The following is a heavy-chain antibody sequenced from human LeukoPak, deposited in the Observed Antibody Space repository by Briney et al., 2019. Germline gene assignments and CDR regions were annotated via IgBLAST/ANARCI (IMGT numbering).Heavy chain of an antibody. Sequence: GGSLRLSCAASVFTFYDYTMHWARQAPGKGLEWVSLISWDGGSTYYADSVKRRFTISRDNSKNSLYLQMNTLRTEGTALYYCANDIRPTMYSSRWYPTFSYGMDVWGQGTTVTVSS. CDR3: ANDIRPTMYSSRWYPTFSYGMDV. V-gene: IGHV3-43*01. CDR2: ISWDGGST. D-gene: IGHD6-19*01. J-gene: IGHJ6*02. CDR1: VFTFYDYT.